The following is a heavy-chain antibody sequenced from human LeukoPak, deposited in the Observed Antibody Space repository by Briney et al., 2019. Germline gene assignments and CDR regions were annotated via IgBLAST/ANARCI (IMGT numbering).Heavy chain of an antibody. Sequence: SETLSLTCNVTGDSITSGGFYWAWIRQSPGKGLEWIGNVYYSGSTQYNPSLKGRVTISMVMPKNQFSLNLKSVSVTDTAIYYCARRDYAAWFDPWGQGTLVTVSS. CDR1: GDSITSGGFY. V-gene: IGHV4-39*01. CDR3: ARRDYAAWFDP. J-gene: IGHJ5*02. CDR2: VYYSGST. D-gene: IGHD4/OR15-4a*01.